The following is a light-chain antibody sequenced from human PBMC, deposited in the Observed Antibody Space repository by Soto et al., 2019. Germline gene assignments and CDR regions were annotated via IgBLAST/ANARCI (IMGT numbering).Light chain of an antibody. J-gene: IGKJ1*01. Sequence: EIVLTQSPGTLSLSPGERVTLSCRASQSVSSNYLAWYQQKPGQAPRLLIYGASSRATGIPDRFSGSGSGTDSTLTISRQEPEDFAVYYCQQYGSSPRTFSQGTKVEIK. CDR1: QSVSSNY. V-gene: IGKV3-20*01. CDR2: GAS. CDR3: QQYGSSPRT.